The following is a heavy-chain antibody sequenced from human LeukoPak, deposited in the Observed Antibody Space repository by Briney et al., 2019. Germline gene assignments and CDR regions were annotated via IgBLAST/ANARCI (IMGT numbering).Heavy chain of an antibody. Sequence: SETLSLTCTVSGGSISSGSYYWSWIRQPAGKGLEWIGRIYTSGSTNYNPSLKSRVTISVDTSKNQFSLKLSSVTAADTAVYYCAREGGVRCYGDYHNWFDPWGQGTLVTVSS. V-gene: IGHV4-61*02. CDR2: IYTSGST. CDR3: AREGGVRCYGDYHNWFDP. CDR1: GGSISSGSYY. D-gene: IGHD4-17*01. J-gene: IGHJ5*02.